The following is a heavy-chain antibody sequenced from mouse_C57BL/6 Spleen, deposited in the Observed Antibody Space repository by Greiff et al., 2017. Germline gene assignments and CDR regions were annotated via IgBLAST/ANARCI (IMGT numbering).Heavy chain of an antibody. CDR2: IYPGDGDT. V-gene: IGHV1-82*01. J-gene: IGHJ2*01. D-gene: IGHD3-3*01. CDR1: GYAFSSSW. CDR3: ARAGDERGCGDY. Sequence: VKLMESGPELVKPGASVKISCKASGYAFSSSWMNWVKQRPGKGLEWIGRIYPGDGDTNYNGKFKGKATLTADKSSSTAYMQLSSLTSEDSAVYFCARAGDERGCGDYWGQGTTLTVSS.